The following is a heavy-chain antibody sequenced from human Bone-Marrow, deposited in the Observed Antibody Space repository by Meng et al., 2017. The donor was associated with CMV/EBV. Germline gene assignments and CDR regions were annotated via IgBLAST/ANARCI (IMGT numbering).Heavy chain of an antibody. D-gene: IGHD6-6*01. J-gene: IGHJ5*02. CDR3: ARDAIAAHSWWFDP. V-gene: IGHV1-69*05. CDR2: IIPIFGTA. CDR1: GGIFSSYA. Sequence: SVKVSCMASGGIFSSYAISWVRQAPGQGLEWMGGIIPIFGTANYAQKFQGGVTITTDESTSTAYMELSSLRSEDTAVYYCARDAIAAHSWWFDPWGQGTLVTVSS.